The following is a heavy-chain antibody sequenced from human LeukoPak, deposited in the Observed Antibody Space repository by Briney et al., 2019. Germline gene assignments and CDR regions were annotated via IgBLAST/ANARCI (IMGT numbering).Heavy chain of an antibody. Sequence: ASVKVSCKPSGYTFTSYGISWVGQAAGQGLEGMGWISASNGNTNYAQKLQGRVPMTTDTSTSPAYMELRSLRSDEAAVYYCARDLSLWFGGYYYYYGMDVWGKGTTVTVSS. D-gene: IGHD3-10*01. CDR3: ARDLSLWFGGYYYYYGMDV. CDR2: ISASNGNT. V-gene: IGHV1-18*04. J-gene: IGHJ6*04. CDR1: GYTFTSYG.